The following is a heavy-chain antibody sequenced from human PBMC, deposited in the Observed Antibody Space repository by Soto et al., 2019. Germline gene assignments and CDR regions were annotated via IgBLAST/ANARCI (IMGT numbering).Heavy chain of an antibody. CDR2: ISKSGGNT. D-gene: IGHD2-15*01. V-gene: IGHV3-23*01. J-gene: IGHJ4*02. Sequence: GGSLRLSCAASGISLSSSAMSWVRQAPGKGLEWVSAISKSGGNTYYAASVKGRFTISRDNSNNTLYLQMSSLRAEDTAVYYCANGCYDPVDYWGQGTLVTVSS. CDR1: GISLSSSA. CDR3: ANGCYDPVDY.